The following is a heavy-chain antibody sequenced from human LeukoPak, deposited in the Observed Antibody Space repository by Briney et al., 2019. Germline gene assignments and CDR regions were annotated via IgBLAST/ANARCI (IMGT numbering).Heavy chain of an antibody. V-gene: IGHV1-8*01. Sequence: ASVKVSCKASGYTFTSYDINWVQQATGQGLEWMGWMNPNSGNTGYAQKFQGRVTMTRNTSISTAYMELSSLRSEDTAVYYCARGPAAETWFDPWGQGTLVTVSS. CDR1: GYTFTSYD. CDR2: MNPNSGNT. J-gene: IGHJ5*02. CDR3: ARGPAAETWFDP.